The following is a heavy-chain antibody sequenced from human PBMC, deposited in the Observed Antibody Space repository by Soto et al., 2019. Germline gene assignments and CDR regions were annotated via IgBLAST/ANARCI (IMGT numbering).Heavy chain of an antibody. V-gene: IGHV3-7*01. D-gene: IGHD1-1*01. J-gene: IGHJ4*02. CDR3: ARVWNDGRIDY. Sequence: GGSLRLSCAGSGFTFRSYWMSWVRQAPGKGLEWVANINQDGSAKFYMDSMKGRFTISRDNAENSLYLQMSSLRAEDTAVYYCARVWNDGRIDYWGQGTLVTVSS. CDR1: GFTFRSYW. CDR2: INQDGSAK.